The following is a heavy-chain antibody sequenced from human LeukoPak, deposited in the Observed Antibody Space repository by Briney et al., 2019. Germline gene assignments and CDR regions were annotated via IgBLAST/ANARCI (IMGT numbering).Heavy chain of an antibody. Sequence: GGSLGLSCAASGFTFSSHAMSWVRQALGKGLEWVSANSGSGGSTYYADSVKGRFTISRDNVKESLYLQMNSLRDEDTAIYYCARGGQLGGQGTLVTVSS. CDR1: GFTFSSHA. D-gene: IGHD1-1*01. CDR3: ARGGQL. J-gene: IGHJ4*02. CDR2: NSGSGGST. V-gene: IGHV3-23*01.